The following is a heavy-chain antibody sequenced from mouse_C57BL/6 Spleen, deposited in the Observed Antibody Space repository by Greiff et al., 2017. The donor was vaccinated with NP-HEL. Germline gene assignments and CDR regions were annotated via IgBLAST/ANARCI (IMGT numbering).Heavy chain of an antibody. CDR2: INYDGSST. J-gene: IGHJ2*01. D-gene: IGHD6-5*01. CDR1: GFTFSDYY. CDR3: AREGLRGNFDY. V-gene: IGHV5-16*01. Sequence: EVNLVESEGGLVQPGSSMKLSCTASGFTFSDYYMAWVRQVPEKGLEWVANINYDGSSTYYLDSLKSRFIISRDNAKNILYLQMSSLKSEDTATYYCAREGLRGNFDYWGQGTTLTVSS.